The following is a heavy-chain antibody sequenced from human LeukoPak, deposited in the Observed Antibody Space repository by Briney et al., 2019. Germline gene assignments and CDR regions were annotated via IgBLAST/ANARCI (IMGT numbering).Heavy chain of an antibody. CDR3: ARGSTVTNNYYYYYMDV. J-gene: IGHJ6*03. V-gene: IGHV3-21*01. Sequence: GGSLRLSCAASGFTFSSYSMNWVRQAPGKGLEWVSSISSSSSYIYYADSVKGRFTISRDNAKNSLYLQMNSLRAEDTAVYYCARGSTVTNNYYYYYMDVWGKGTTVTVSS. D-gene: IGHD4-17*01. CDR2: ISSSSSYI. CDR1: GFTFSSYS.